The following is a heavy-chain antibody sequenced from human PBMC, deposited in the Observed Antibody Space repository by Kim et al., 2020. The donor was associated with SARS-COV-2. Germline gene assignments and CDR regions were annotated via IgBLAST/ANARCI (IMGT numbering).Heavy chain of an antibody. CDR2: ISGSGGST. J-gene: IGHJ6*02. D-gene: IGHD6-19*01. CDR1: GFTFSSYA. V-gene: IGHV3-23*01. CDR3: AKLGASSGWSDYYYYYGMDV. Sequence: GGSLRLSCAASGFTFSSYAMSWVRQAPGKGLEWVSAISGSGGSTYYADSVKGRFTISRDNSKNTLYLQMNSLRAEDTAVYYCAKLGASSGWSDYYYYYGMDVWGQGTTVTVSS.